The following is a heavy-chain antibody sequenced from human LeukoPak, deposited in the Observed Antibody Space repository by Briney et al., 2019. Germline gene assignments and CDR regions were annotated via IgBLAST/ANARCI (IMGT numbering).Heavy chain of an antibody. CDR1: GFTFSSYA. D-gene: IGHD2-21*01. J-gene: IGHJ4*02. CDR3: ARGIHFDY. Sequence: GGSLRLSCAASGFTFSSYAMHWVRQAPGKGLEWVAVISYDGSNKYYADSVKGRFTISRDNAKNSLYLQMNSLRAEDTAVYYCARGIHFDYWGQGTLVTVSS. CDR2: ISYDGSNK. V-gene: IGHV3-30*04.